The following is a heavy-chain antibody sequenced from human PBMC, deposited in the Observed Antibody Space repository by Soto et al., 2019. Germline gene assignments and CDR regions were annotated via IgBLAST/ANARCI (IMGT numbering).Heavy chain of an antibody. CDR1: GFTFSSYG. V-gene: IGHV3-30*18. Sequence: GSLRLSCAASGFTFSSYGMHWVRQAPGKGLEWVAVISYDGSNKYYADSVKGRFTISRDNSKNTLYLQMNSLRAEDTAVYYCAKDGTDILTGYYDYFYYYMDVWGKGTTVTVSS. CDR3: AKDGTDILTGYYDYFYYYMDV. D-gene: IGHD3-9*01. CDR2: ISYDGSNK. J-gene: IGHJ6*03.